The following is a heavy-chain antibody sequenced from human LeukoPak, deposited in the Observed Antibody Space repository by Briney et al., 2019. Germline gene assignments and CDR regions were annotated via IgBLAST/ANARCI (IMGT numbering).Heavy chain of an antibody. D-gene: IGHD6-13*01. Sequence: GGSLRLSCAASGFTFSNYWLTWVRQAPGKGLEWVANIKHDGSGQYYLDSVKGRFTISRDNAKNSLYLQMNSLRAEDTAVYYCARGIATGIDFFDPRGQGTLVTVSS. CDR1: GFTFSNYW. CDR2: IKHDGSGQ. J-gene: IGHJ5*02. V-gene: IGHV3-7*01. CDR3: ARGIATGIDFFDP.